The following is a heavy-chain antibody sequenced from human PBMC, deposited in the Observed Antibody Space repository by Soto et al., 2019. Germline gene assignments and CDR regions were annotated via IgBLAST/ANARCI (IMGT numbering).Heavy chain of an antibody. J-gene: IGHJ4*02. CDR3: ARGVAAAGTRFDY. D-gene: IGHD6-13*01. V-gene: IGHV1-69*13. Sequence: SVKVSCKASGGTFSSYAISWVRQAPGQGLEWMGGIIPIFGTANYAQKFQGRVTITADESTSTAYMELSSLRSEDTAVYYCARGVAAAGTRFDYWGQGTLVTVSS. CDR1: GGTFSSYA. CDR2: IIPIFGTA.